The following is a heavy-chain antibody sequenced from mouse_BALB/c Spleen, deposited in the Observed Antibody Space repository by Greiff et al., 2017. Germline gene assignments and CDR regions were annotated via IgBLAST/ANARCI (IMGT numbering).Heavy chain of an antibody. CDR2: ISSGGSYT. CDR1: GFTFSSYT. CDR3: TRERELGHFDY. D-gene: IGHD4-1*01. J-gene: IGHJ2*01. V-gene: IGHV5-6-4*01. Sequence: EVQGVESGGGLVKPGGSLKLSCAASGFTFSSYTMSWVRQTPEKRLAWVATISSGGSYTYYPDSVKGRFTISRDNAKNTLYLQMSSLKSEDTAMYYCTRERELGHFDYWGQGTTLTVSS.